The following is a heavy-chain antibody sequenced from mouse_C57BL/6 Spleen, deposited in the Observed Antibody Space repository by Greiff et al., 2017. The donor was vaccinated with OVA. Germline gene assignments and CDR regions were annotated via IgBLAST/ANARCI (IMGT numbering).Heavy chain of an antibody. CDR2: INPNNGGT. CDR3: ARPSYYYFDY. Sequence: VQLQQSGPELVKPGASVKISCKASGYTFTDYYMNWVKQSHGKSLEWIGDINPNNGGTSYNQKFKGKATLTVDKSSSTAYMELRSLTSEDSAVYYCARPSYYYFDYWGQGTTLTVSS. CDR1: GYTFTDYY. D-gene: IGHD1-1*01. V-gene: IGHV1-26*01. J-gene: IGHJ2*01.